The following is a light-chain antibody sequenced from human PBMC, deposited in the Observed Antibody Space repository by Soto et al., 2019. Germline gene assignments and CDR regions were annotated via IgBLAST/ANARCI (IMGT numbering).Light chain of an antibody. CDR3: SSYTSSSTPV. Sequence: QSALTQPASVSGSPGQSITISWTGTSSDVGGYSYVSWYQQHPGKAPKLMIYEVSNRPSGDSNRFSGSKSGNTASLTISGLQAEDADDYYCSSYTSSSTPVFGGGTQLAAL. V-gene: IGLV2-14*01. CDR1: SSDVGGYSY. CDR2: EVS. J-gene: IGLJ7*02.